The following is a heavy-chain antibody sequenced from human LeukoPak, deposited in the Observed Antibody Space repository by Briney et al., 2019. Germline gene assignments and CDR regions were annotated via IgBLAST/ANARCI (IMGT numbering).Heavy chain of an antibody. CDR1: GFTFSNTW. CDR3: TTGHLVPGGLYDN. Sequence: GGSLRLSCAATGFTFSNTWMSWVRQAPGKGLEWVGRIKSKAAGGTADYAGPVKGRFTISRDDSKNTLYLQMNGLKTEDTAMYLCTTGHLVPGGLYDNWGQGTLVTVSS. V-gene: IGHV3-15*01. J-gene: IGHJ4*02. CDR2: IKSKAAGGTA. D-gene: IGHD2-2*01.